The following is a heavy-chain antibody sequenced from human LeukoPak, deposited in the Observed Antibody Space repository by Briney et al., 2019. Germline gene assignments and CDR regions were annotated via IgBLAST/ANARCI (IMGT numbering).Heavy chain of an antibody. Sequence: SETLSLTCTVSGGSISSSSYYWGWIRQPPGKGLEWIGSIYYSGSTYYNPSLKSRVTISVDTSKNQFSLKLSSVTAADTAVYYCARAHSRFMVRGVIITPWFDPWGQGTLVTVSS. J-gene: IGHJ5*02. V-gene: IGHV4-39*07. CDR2: IYYSGST. CDR1: GGSISSSSYY. CDR3: ARAHSRFMVRGVIITPWFDP. D-gene: IGHD3-10*01.